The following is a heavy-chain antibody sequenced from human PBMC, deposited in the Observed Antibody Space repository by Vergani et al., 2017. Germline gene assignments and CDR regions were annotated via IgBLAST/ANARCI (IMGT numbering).Heavy chain of an antibody. J-gene: IGHJ4*02. D-gene: IGHD3-9*01. Sequence: QLVESGGGVVQHGGSLRLSCAASGFTFSSYGLIWFRQAPGKGLRGLAFIRYDGGNKYYADSVKGRFTITRDNSKTTLYLKMNSLRDEDTAVYYCAKDLDVILTGPFDDWSQGTLVTVSS. CDR2: IRYDGGNK. CDR3: AKDLDVILTGPFDD. V-gene: IGHV3-30*02. CDR1: GFTFSSYG.